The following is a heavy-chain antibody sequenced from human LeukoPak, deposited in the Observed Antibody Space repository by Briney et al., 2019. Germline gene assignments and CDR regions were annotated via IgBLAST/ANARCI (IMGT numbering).Heavy chain of an antibody. Sequence: GASVKVSCKASGYTFTSYAMHWVRQAPGQRLEWMGCINAGNGNTKYSQKFQGRVTITRDTSASTAYMELSSLRSEDTAVYYCARVGIHYLGAFDYWGQGTLVTVSS. V-gene: IGHV1-3*01. J-gene: IGHJ4*02. CDR3: ARVGIHYLGAFDY. CDR1: GYTFTSYA. CDR2: INAGNGNT. D-gene: IGHD1-26*01.